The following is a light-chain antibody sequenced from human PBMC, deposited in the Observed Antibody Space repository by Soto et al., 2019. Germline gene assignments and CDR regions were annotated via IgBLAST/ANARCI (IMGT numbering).Light chain of an antibody. CDR1: QSVLYSSNNKNY. J-gene: IGKJ1*01. CDR2: WAS. V-gene: IGKV4-1*01. Sequence: DFVMTQSPDSLAVSLGERATIHCQSSQSVLYSSNNKNYLAWYQQKPGQPPKLLIYWASTRESGVPDRFSGSGSGTDFTLTISSLQAEDVAVYYCQQYFSTPRTVGQGTKVDIK. CDR3: QQYFSTPRT.